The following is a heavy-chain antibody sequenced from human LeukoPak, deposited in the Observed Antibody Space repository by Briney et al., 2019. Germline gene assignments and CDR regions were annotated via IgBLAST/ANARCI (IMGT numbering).Heavy chain of an antibody. CDR2: IDSGGRT. V-gene: IGHV4-39*01. CDR3: ANYKSGTMLDC. J-gene: IGHJ4*02. Sequence: PSETLSLTCTVSGASMTTTTFYWGWIRQPPGRGLEWIGSIDSGGRTHYNPSLKSRVTITKDTSKNQFSLHLTSVTAADTAVYYCANYKSGTMLDCWGQGTLVAVSS. D-gene: IGHD1-7*01. CDR1: GASMTTTTFY.